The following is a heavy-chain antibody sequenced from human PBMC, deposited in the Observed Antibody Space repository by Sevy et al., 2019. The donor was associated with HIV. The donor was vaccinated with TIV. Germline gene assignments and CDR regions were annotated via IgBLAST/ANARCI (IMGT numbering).Heavy chain of an antibody. V-gene: IGHV3-74*01. CDR2: INSDGSST. Sequence: LSLTCAASGFTFSSYWMHWVRQAPGKGLVWVSRINSDGSSTSYADSVKGRFTISRDNAKNTLYLQMNSLRAEDTAVYYCIVAARRFDYWGQGTLVTVSS. D-gene: IGHD6-6*01. J-gene: IGHJ4*02. CDR1: GFTFSSYW. CDR3: IVAARRFDY.